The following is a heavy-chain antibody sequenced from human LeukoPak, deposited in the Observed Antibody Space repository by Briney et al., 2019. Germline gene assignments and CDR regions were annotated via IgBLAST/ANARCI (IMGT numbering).Heavy chain of an antibody. J-gene: IGHJ3*02. CDR1: GYTFTNYN. CDR2: MNPNSGNI. Sequence: ASVKVSCKASGYTFTNYNINWVRQATGQGLEWMGWMNPNSGNIGYAQKFQGRATMTMNTSISTAYMELSRLRSDDTAVYYCARDHTSWSDAFDIWGQGTLVTVSS. V-gene: IGHV1-8*02. CDR3: ARDHTSWSDAFDI. D-gene: IGHD2-8*01.